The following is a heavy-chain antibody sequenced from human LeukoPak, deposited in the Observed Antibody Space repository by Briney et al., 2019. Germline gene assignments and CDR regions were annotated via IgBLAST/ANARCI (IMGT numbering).Heavy chain of an antibody. CDR3: ARGSYSSSWYIDY. V-gene: IGHV3-48*04. J-gene: IGHJ4*02. Sequence: PGGSLRLSCAASGFTFSSYSMNWVRQAPGKGLEWLSYINPSSTTYADSVKGRFTISRDNAKNSLSLQMNSLRAEDTAVYYCARGSYSSSWYIDYWGQGTLVTVSS. D-gene: IGHD6-13*01. CDR1: GFTFSSYS. CDR2: INPSSTT.